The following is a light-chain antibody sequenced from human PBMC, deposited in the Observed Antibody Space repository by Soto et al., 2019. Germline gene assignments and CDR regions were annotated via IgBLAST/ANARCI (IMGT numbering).Light chain of an antibody. CDR2: DVS. CDR3: CSYAGIDVV. J-gene: IGLJ2*01. V-gene: IGLV2-11*01. CDR1: SSDVGGYNY. Sequence: QSVLTQPRSVSGSPGQSVTISCTGTSSDVGGYNYVSWYQQHPGKAPKLMIYDVSKRPSGVPDRFSGSKSGNTASLTISGLQAEDEADYYCCSYAGIDVVFGGWTKLTVL.